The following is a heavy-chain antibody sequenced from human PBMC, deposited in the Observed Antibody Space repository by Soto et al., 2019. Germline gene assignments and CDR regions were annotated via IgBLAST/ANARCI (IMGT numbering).Heavy chain of an antibody. CDR3: ARNFGELLPDYYYGMDV. J-gene: IGHJ6*02. V-gene: IGHV1-46*01. CDR1: GYTFTSYY. Sequence: ASVKVSCKASGYTFTSYYMHWVRQAPGQGLEWMGIINPSGGSTSYAQKFQGRVTMTRDTSTSTVYMELSSLRSEDTAVYYCARNFGELLPDYYYGMDVWGQGTTVTVSS. CDR2: INPSGGST. D-gene: IGHD3-10*01.